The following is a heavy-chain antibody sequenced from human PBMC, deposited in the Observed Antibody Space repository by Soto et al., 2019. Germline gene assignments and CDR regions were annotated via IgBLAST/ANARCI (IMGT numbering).Heavy chain of an antibody. CDR1: GFTFSSYG. Sequence: QVQLVESGGGVVQPGRSLRLSCAASGFTFSSYGMHWVRQAPGKGLEWVAVIWYDGSNKYYADSVKGRFTISRDNSKNALYLQMSSLGAEDTAVYYCAKGGWELRAGSFDIWGQGTMVTVSS. CDR2: IWYDGSNK. J-gene: IGHJ3*02. D-gene: IGHD1-26*01. CDR3: AKGGWELRAGSFDI. V-gene: IGHV3-33*06.